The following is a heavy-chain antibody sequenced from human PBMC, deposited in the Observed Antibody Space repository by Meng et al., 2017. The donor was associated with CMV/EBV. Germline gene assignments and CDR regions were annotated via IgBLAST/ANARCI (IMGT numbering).Heavy chain of an antibody. CDR2: VRYEGSNK. Sequence: SYGRHWVRQERGKGVEGGEFVRYEGSNKYYADYVKGRFTSSRDNSKNTMNLQMNRLRAEDTAVYYCEKSLKSYYDFWSGYPPEYFQHWGQGTLVTVSS. D-gene: IGHD3-3*01. CDR1: SYG. CDR3: EKSLKSYYDFWSGYPPEYFQH. V-gene: IGHV3-30*02. J-gene: IGHJ1*01.